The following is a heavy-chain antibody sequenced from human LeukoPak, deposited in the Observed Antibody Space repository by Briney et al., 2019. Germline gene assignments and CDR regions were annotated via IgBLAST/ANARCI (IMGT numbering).Heavy chain of an antibody. J-gene: IGHJ3*01. D-gene: IGHD5-18*01. CDR1: GFTFSSYG. Sequence: PGGSLRLSCAASGFTFSSYGIHWVRQAPGKGLEWVAFIRYDGSNKYYADSVKGRFTISRDNSKNTLYLEMNSLRADDTAVYYCARDRGYTYGHPLDFWGQGTMVTV. V-gene: IGHV3-30*02. CDR2: IRYDGSNK. CDR3: ARDRGYTYGHPLDF.